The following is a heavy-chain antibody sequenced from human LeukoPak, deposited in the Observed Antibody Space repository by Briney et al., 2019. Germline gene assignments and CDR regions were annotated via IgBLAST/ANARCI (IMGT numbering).Heavy chain of an antibody. V-gene: IGHV3-23*01. CDR1: GFTFSSYA. J-gene: IGHJ4*02. D-gene: IGHD3-9*01. CDR2: ISGSGGST. CDR3: AKARGENYDILTGYYMRYYFDY. Sequence: PGGSLRLSCAASGFTFSSYATSWVRQAPGKGLEWVSAISGSGGSTYYADSVKGRFTISRDNSKNTLYLQMNSLRAEDTAVYYCAKARGENYDILTGYYMRYYFDYWGQGTLVTVSS.